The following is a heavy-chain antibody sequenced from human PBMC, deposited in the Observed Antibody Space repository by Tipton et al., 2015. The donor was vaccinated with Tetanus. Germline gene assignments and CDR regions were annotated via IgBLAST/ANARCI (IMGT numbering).Heavy chain of an antibody. V-gene: IGHV4-30-4*01. Sequence: TLSLTCNVSGGSINTGDYYWSWIRQSPGKGLEWIGHIYYSGRTYYNPPLKSRVTISADMSKNQFSLKLDSVTAADAAVYYCARPGVGGYTGYYFDFWGQGTVVTVSS. CDR1: GGSINTGDYY. D-gene: IGHD5-12*01. CDR2: IYYSGRT. J-gene: IGHJ4*02. CDR3: ARPGVGGYTGYYFDF.